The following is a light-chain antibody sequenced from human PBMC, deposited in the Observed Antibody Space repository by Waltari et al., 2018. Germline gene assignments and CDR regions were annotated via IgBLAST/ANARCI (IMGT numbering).Light chain of an antibody. CDR3: QHRSSWPWT. CDR1: QSVSSN. V-gene: IGKV3-11*01. Sequence: EIVLTQSPATLSLSPGERATLSCRASQSVSSNLAWYQQKPGQAPRLLIYDASKRATVIPARFSGSGSGTDLTLTISSLEPEDFAVYYCQHRSSWPWTFGQGTKVEIK. J-gene: IGKJ1*01. CDR2: DAS.